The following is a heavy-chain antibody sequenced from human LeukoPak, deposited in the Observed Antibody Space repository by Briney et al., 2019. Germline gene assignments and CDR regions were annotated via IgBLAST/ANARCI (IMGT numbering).Heavy chain of an antibody. J-gene: IGHJ6*02. D-gene: IGHD1-1*01. CDR3: AGGRRTYNWNDGVWYYYGMDV. CDR2: MNPNSGNT. Sequence: ASVKVSCKASGYTFTSYDINWVRQATGQGLEWMGWMNPNSGNTGYAQKFQGRVTMTRNTSISTAYMGLSSLRSEDTAVYYCAGGRRTYNWNDGVWYYYGMDVWGQGTTVTVSS. CDR1: GYTFTSYD. V-gene: IGHV1-8*01.